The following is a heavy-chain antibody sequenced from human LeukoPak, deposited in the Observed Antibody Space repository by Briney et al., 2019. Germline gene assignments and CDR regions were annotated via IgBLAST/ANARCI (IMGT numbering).Heavy chain of an antibody. V-gene: IGHV3-30-3*01. CDR2: ISYDGSNK. CDR3: ARSGDYYYDSSGIFDY. CDR1: GFTFSSYA. J-gene: IGHJ4*02. D-gene: IGHD3-22*01. Sequence: GGSLRLSCAASGFTFSSYAMHWVRQAPGKGLEWVAVISYDGSNKYYADSVKGRFTISRDNSKNTLYLQMNSLRAEGTAVYYCARSGDYYYDSSGIFDYWGQGTLVTVSS.